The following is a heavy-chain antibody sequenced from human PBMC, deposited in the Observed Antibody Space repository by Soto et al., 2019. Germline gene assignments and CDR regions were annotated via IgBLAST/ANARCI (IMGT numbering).Heavy chain of an antibody. D-gene: IGHD3-3*01. CDR3: ARVGAPYYDFWSGHMDV. Sequence: EVQLVESGGGLVQPGGSLRLSCAASGFTFSSYSMNWVRQAPGKGLEWVSSISSSSSYIYYADSVKGRFTISRDNAKNSLYLQMTSLRAEATAVYYCARVGAPYYDFWSGHMDVWGKGTTVTVSS. V-gene: IGHV3-21*01. CDR2: ISSSSSYI. CDR1: GFTFSSYS. J-gene: IGHJ6*03.